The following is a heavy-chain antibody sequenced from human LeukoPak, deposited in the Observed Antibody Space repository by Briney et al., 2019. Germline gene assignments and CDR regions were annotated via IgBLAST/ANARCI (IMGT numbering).Heavy chain of an antibody. CDR3: ARDAVLRNIAAAGYFDN. V-gene: IGHV3-11*01. D-gene: IGHD6-13*01. CDR1: GFTFSDFY. CDR2: ISGSGNTI. Sequence: GGSLRLSCAASGFTFSDFYMSWIRQAPGKGLEWVSYISGSGNTIYYADSVKGRFTISRDNAKNSLYLQMNSLRAEDTALYYCARDAVLRNIAAAGYFDNWGQGTLVTVSS. J-gene: IGHJ4*02.